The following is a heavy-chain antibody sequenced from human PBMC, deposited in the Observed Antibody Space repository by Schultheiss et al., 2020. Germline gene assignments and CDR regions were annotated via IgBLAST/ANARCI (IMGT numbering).Heavy chain of an antibody. Sequence: ASVKVSCKASGYTFTSYGISWVRQAPGQGLEWMGWISAYNGNTNYAQKLQGRVTMTTDTSTSTAYMELRSLRSDDTAVYYCARDLAYNWNDVSDAFDIWGQGTMVTV. CDR1: GYTFTSYG. V-gene: IGHV1-18*01. J-gene: IGHJ3*02. D-gene: IGHD1-1*01. CDR3: ARDLAYNWNDVSDAFDI. CDR2: ISAYNGNT.